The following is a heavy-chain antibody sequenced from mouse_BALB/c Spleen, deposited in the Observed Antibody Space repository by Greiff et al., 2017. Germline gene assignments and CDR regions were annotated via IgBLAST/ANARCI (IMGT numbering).Heavy chain of an antibody. J-gene: IGHJ4*01. CDR3: ARDQYGNYDYAMDY. D-gene: IGHD2-10*02. V-gene: IGHV1-87*01. Sequence: QVQLKESGAELARPGASVKLSCKASGYTFTSYWMQWVKQRPGQGLEWIGAIYPGDGDTRYTHKFKGKATLTADKSSSTAYMQLSSLASEDSAVYYCARDQYGNYDYAMDYWGQGTSVTVSS. CDR2: IYPGDGDT. CDR1: GYTFTSYW.